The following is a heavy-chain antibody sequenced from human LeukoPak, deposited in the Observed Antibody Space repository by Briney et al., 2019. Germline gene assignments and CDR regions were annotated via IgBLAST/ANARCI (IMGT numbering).Heavy chain of an antibody. D-gene: IGHD3-10*01. J-gene: IGHJ4*02. Sequence: PSETLSLTCTVSGGSISSYYWSWIRQPAGKGLEWIGRIYTSGSTNYNPSLKSRVTMSVDTSKNQFSLKLSSVTAADTAVYYCARDASYYYGSGSPRHFDYWGQGTLATVSS. CDR1: GGSISSYY. V-gene: IGHV4-4*07. CDR2: IYTSGST. CDR3: ARDASYYYGSGSPRHFDY.